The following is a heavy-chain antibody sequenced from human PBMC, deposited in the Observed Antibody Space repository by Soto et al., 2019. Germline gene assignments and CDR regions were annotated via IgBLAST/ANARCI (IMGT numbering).Heavy chain of an antibody. V-gene: IGHV4-34*01. CDR2: INHSGST. CDR1: GGSFSGYY. CDR3: ARNPPGY. J-gene: IGHJ4*02. Sequence: PSETLSLTCAVYGGSFSGYYWSWIRQPPGKGLEWIGEINHSGSTNYNPSLKSRVTISVDTSKNQFSLKLSSVTAADTAVYYCARNPPGYWGQGTLVTVSS.